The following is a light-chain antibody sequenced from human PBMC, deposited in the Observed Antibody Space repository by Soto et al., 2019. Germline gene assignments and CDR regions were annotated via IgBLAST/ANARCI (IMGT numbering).Light chain of an antibody. CDR3: QQYKDYALT. V-gene: IGKV1-5*03. J-gene: IGKJ4*01. CDR2: KAW. Sequence: DIQMTQSPSTLSASVGDRVTITCRASQSIDHWLAWYQHKPVKGPILLIYKAWTLESGVPSRFSGSGSGTEYTLTSSSLQPDDFAPYYCQQYKDYALTFGGGTKVEI. CDR1: QSIDHW.